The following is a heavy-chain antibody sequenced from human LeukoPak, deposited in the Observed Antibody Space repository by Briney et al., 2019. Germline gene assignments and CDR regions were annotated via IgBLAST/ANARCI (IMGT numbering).Heavy chain of an antibody. CDR2: VNHSGVT. D-gene: IGHD3-22*01. J-gene: IGHJ4*02. V-gene: IGHV4-34*01. CDR3: ARGVHYDNSGYYHRGFDW. Sequence: SETLSLTCAVYGESLNNYYWSWIRQPPGKGLEWIGEVNHSGVTKYHPSLKSRGTISLDTSKKQFSLKLTSVPAADTAVFYCARGVHYDNSGYYHRGFDWWGQGTLVTVSS. CDR1: GESLNNYY.